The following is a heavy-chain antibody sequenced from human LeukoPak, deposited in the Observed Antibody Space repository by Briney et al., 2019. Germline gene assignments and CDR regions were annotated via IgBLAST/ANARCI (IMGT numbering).Heavy chain of an antibody. CDR1: GGSISSYY. D-gene: IGHD1-1*01. CDR2: INHSGST. CDR3: ARGEGSAPGQFPHY. Sequence: SETLSLTCTVSGGSISSYYWSWIRQPPGKGLEWIGEINHSGSTNYNPSLKSRVTISVDTSKNQFSLKVNSVTAADTAVYYCARGEGSAPGQFPHYWGQGTLVTVSS. J-gene: IGHJ4*02. V-gene: IGHV4-34*01.